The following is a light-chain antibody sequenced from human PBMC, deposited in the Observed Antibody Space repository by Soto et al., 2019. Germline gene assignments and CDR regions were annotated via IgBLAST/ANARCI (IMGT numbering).Light chain of an antibody. V-gene: IGKV1-39*01. CDR3: QQSYSTPPWT. CDR2: DAS. CDR1: QSIRSY. J-gene: IGKJ1*01. Sequence: EIQMTQTPSSLSGSVGDRVTITCRASQSIRSYLNWVQQKPGKAPKLLIYDASSLQTGVPSRFSGSGSGTDFSLTISSLQPEDFATYYCQQSYSTPPWTFGQGTKVDI.